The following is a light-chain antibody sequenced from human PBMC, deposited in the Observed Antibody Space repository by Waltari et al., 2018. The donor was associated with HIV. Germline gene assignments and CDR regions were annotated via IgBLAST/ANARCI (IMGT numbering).Light chain of an antibody. CDR2: EVS. V-gene: IGLV2-23*02. J-gene: IGLJ1*01. CDR3: CSYAGSNTHV. Sequence: QSALTQPASVSGSPGQSITISCTGTSSDVGSYNLVSWYQQHPGKAPKLMIYEVSKRPSGVSNRFSASKSANTASLAISVLQAEDEADYYCCSYAGSNTHVFGTGTKVTVL. CDR1: SSDVGSYNL.